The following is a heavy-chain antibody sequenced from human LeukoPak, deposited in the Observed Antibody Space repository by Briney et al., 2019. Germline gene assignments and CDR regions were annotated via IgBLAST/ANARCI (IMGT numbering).Heavy chain of an antibody. D-gene: IGHD1-26*01. CDR1: VYSFTNYV. Sequence: RGESLKISCKGSVYSFTNYVIGGVRQTPGKGLEGRGIINPDDSEIKYNPALQGQVTISADKSITTAYLQWGSRNASATPLYICARPVGGNRMHLWRQGTTVTVPS. V-gene: IGHV5-51*01. CDR3: ARPVGGNRMHL. J-gene: IGHJ6*01. CDR2: INPDDSEI.